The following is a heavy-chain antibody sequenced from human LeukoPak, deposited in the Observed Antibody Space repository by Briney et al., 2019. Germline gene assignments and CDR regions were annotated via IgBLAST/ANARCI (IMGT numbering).Heavy chain of an antibody. CDR1: GFTFSSYE. V-gene: IGHV3-48*03. CDR2: ISSSGRAI. D-gene: IGHD4-11*01. Sequence: PGGSLRLSCAGSGFTFSSYEMNWVRQAPGKGLEWVSYISSSGRAIYYADSVKGRFTISRDNAKNTLYLQMNSLRAEDTAVYYCARGLVPGFLDYWGQGTPVTVSS. J-gene: IGHJ4*02. CDR3: ARGLVPGFLDY.